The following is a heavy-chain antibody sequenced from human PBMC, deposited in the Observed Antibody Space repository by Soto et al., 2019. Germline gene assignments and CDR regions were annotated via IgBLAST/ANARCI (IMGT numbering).Heavy chain of an antibody. D-gene: IGHD2-21*02. V-gene: IGHV4-31*03. J-gene: IGHJ4*02. CDR2: LYFTGNT. CDR3: VSGDAWGVLLVY. CDR1: GASINSGGYY. Sequence: PSETLSLTCTVSGASINSGGYYWNWVRLLPGRGLEWIGYLYFTGNTYYNPSLESRVTISLDTPQNQFSLELNSVSAADTAVYYCVSGDAWGVLLVYWGQGALVTVSS.